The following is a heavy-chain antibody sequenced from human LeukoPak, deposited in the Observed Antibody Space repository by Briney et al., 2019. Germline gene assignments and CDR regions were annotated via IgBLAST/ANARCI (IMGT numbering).Heavy chain of an antibody. J-gene: IGHJ4*02. V-gene: IGHV4-34*01. CDR1: GASFSSYY. Sequence: PSETLSLTCAVYGASFSSYYWSWIRQPPGKGLEWIGEINHSGSTNYNLSLKSRVIISADTSKNQFSLKLSSVTAADTAVYYCARVQAAGDGYYFDFWGQGTLVTVSS. CDR2: INHSGST. CDR3: ARVQAAGDGYYFDF. D-gene: IGHD7-27*01.